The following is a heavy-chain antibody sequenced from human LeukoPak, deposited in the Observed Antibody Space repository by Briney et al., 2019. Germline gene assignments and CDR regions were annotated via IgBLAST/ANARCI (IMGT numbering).Heavy chain of an antibody. CDR1: GGSFSGYY. D-gene: IGHD3-22*01. CDR3: ARDGSGYYDTSGYRN. CDR2: INHSGST. V-gene: IGHV4-34*01. J-gene: IGHJ4*02. Sequence: ASETLSLTCAVYGGSFSGYYWSWIRQPPGKGLEWIGEINHSGSTNYNPSLKSRVTISVDTSKNQFSLKLSSVTAADTAVYYCARDGSGYYDTSGYRNWGQGTLVTVSS.